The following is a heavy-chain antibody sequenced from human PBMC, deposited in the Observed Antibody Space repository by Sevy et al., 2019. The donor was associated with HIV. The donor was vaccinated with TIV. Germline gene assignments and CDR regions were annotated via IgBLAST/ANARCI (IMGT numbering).Heavy chain of an antibody. CDR3: ARDRGPDWNDFQYYYYGMDV. D-gene: IGHD1-1*01. V-gene: IGHV3-30-3*01. Sequence: GGSLRLSCAASGFTFSSYAMQWVRQAPGKGLEWVAVISYDGSNKYYADSVKGRFTISRDNSKNTLYLQMNSLRAEDTAVYYCARDRGPDWNDFQYYYYGMDVWGQGTTVTVSS. J-gene: IGHJ6*02. CDR2: ISYDGSNK. CDR1: GFTFSSYA.